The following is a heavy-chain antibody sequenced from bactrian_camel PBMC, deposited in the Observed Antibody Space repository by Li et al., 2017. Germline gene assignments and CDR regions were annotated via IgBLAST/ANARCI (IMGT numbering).Heavy chain of an antibody. CDR2: IDGHDVS. D-gene: IGHD3*01. J-gene: IGHJ4*01. Sequence: DVQLVESGGGSVQAGGSLKLSCAASEYTFSGSSMAWFRQAPGKEREGVANIDGHDVSRYAHSVKGRFTISLDTAKNTLYLQMHSLQPEDTGVYYCAAGFLLGVASLSPSRYDNWGQGTQVTVS. CDR1: EYTFSGSS. V-gene: IGHV3S44*01. CDR3: AAGFLLGVASLSPSRYDN.